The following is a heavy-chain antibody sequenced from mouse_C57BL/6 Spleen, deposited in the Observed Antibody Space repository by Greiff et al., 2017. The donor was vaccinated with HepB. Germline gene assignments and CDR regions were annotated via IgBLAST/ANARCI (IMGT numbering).Heavy chain of an antibody. D-gene: IGHD1-1*01. V-gene: IGHV5-17*01. CDR1: GFTFSDYG. CDR3: ARGPYYYGSSPFAY. J-gene: IGHJ3*01. CDR2: ISSGSSTI. Sequence: EVQGVESGGGLVKPGGSLKLSCAASGFTFSDYGMHWVRQAPEKGLEWVAYISSGSSTIYYADTVKGRFTISRDNAKNTLFLQMTSLRSEDTAMYYCARGPYYYGSSPFAYWGQGTLVTVSA.